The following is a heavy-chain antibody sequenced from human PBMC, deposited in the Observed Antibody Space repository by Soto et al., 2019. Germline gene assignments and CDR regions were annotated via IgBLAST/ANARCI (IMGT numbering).Heavy chain of an antibody. V-gene: IGHV3-15*01. Sequence: EVQLVVSGGDLVKPGGSLRLSCVASGLTFSNAWMTWVRQAPGKGLEWVGRIKSKADGGTSEYAAAVKGRITVSRTDLRVTMYLQMNILKTQDTAVYYCTTSGGCSGGSCFNNDYWGQGILVTVSS. D-gene: IGHD2-15*01. CDR1: GLTFSNAW. J-gene: IGHJ4*02. CDR3: TTSGGCSGGSCFNNDY. CDR2: IKSKADGGTS.